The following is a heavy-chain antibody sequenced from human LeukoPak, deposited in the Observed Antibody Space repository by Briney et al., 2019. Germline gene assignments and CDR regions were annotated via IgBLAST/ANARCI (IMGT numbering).Heavy chain of an antibody. D-gene: IGHD2-2*01. CDR2: VYPGDSDT. Sequence: PGESLKISCKGSGYSFTNYWIGWVRQMPGKGLEWMGTVYPGDSDTSYSPSFQGQVTISADKSISTAYLQWSSLKASDTAIYYCARLGCSSTSCHAYPRYYYYFMDVWGKGTTVTVSS. J-gene: IGHJ6*03. V-gene: IGHV5-51*01. CDR1: GYSFTNYW. CDR3: ARLGCSSTSCHAYPRYYYYFMDV.